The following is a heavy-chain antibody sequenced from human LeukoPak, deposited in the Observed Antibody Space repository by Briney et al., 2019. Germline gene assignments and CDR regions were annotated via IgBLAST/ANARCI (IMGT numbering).Heavy chain of an antibody. CDR3: ARSRRGYYMDV. J-gene: IGHJ6*03. CDR2: IDPYSSDT. CDR1: GYTFNNYD. Sequence: GASVKVSCKASGYTFNNYDINWVRQAAGQGLELMGRIDPYSSDTAYGQNFQGRVTMARNTSINTAYLELNSLRSEDTAVYYCARSRRGYYMDVWGRGTTVTVSS. V-gene: IGHV1-8*02.